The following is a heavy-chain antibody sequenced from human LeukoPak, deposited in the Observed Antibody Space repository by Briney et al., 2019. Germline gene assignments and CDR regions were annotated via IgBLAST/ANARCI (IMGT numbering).Heavy chain of an antibody. J-gene: IGHJ4*02. CDR1: GYTFTSYY. Sequence: GASVKVSCKASGYTFTSYYMHWVRQAPGQGLEWMGIINPSGGSTSYAQKFQGRVTMTRDTSTSTAYMELSSLRSEDTAVYYCARAQAGYSSSWDYFDYWGQGTLVTVSS. CDR2: INPSGGST. V-gene: IGHV1-46*01. D-gene: IGHD6-13*01. CDR3: ARAQAGYSSSWDYFDY.